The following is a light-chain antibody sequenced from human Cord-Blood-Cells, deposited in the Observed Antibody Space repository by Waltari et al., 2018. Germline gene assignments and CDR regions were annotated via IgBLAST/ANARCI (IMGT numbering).Light chain of an antibody. V-gene: IGKV3-11*01. CDR3: QQRSNWPPLT. Sequence: EIVLTQSPATLSFSPGERATLPCRASRRVSSYLAWYQQKPCPAPRLLIYDASNRATSIPARFSGRGSGTDFTLTISSLEPEDFAVYYCQQRSNWPPLTFGGGTKVEIK. CDR2: DAS. CDR1: RRVSSY. J-gene: IGKJ4*01.